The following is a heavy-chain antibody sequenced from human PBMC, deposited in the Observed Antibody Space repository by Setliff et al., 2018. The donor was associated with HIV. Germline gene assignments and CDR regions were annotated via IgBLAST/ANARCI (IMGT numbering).Heavy chain of an antibody. CDR3: AIRREVVVATTRRGLDI. J-gene: IGHJ3*02. CDR2: MNPNSGNT. D-gene: IGHD2-15*01. V-gene: IGHV1-8*02. CDR1: GYTFTTYD. Sequence: ASVKVSCKASGYTFTTYDINWVRQAAGQGLEWMGWMNPNSGNTGYAQRFQGRLTMTRNTSISAAYMELNSLMSEDTAVYFCAIRREVVVATTRRGLDIWGQGTMVTVSS.